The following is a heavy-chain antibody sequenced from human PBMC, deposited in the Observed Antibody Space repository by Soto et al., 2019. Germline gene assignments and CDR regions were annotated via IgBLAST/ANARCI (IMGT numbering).Heavy chain of an antibody. Sequence: QVQLVQSGAEVKKPGASVKVSCKASGYTFTSYGIRWVRQAPGQRLEWMGWISAYNGNTNYAQKIQGRVTMTTGTSTGTAYMEQRSLRTDDTAVDYCARDHKYYGSGSYCNRGWGHWGQGTLVTVSS. V-gene: IGHV1-18*01. CDR3: ARDHKYYGSGSYCNRGWGH. J-gene: IGHJ4*02. CDR2: ISAYNGNT. D-gene: IGHD3-10*01. CDR1: GYTFTSYG.